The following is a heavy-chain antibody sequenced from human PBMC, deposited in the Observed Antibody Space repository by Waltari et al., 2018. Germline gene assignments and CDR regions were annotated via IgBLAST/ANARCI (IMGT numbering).Heavy chain of an antibody. Sequence: VQLVESGGGVVQPGRSLRLSCAASGFTFSSYAMHWVRQAPGKGLEWVAVIAYDGSNKYYADSVKGRFTISRDNSKNTLYLQMNSLRAEDTAVYYCARDGSTGIVVDLDYWGQGTLVTVSS. V-gene: IGHV3-30-3*01. J-gene: IGHJ4*02. CDR2: IAYDGSNK. CDR3: ARDGSTGIVVDLDY. CDR1: GFTFSSYA. D-gene: IGHD3-22*01.